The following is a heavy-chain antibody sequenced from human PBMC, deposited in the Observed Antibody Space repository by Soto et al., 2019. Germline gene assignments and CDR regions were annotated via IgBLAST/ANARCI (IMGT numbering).Heavy chain of an antibody. J-gene: IGHJ4*02. Sequence: ASVKVSCKASGYTFTSYGISWVRQAPGQGLEWMGWISAYNGNTNYAQKLQGRVTMTTDTSTSTAYMELRSLRSDDTAVYYCARAAHYYDSSGYKWWGQGTLVTVSS. V-gene: IGHV1-18*04. CDR2: ISAYNGNT. CDR3: ARAAHYYDSSGYKW. D-gene: IGHD3-22*01. CDR1: GYTFTSYG.